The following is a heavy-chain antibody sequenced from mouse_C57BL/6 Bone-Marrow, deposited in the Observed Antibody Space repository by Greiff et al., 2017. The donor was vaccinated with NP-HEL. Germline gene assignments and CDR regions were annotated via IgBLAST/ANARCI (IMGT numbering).Heavy chain of an antibody. CDR3: ARFGYPYYYAMDY. Sequence: QVQLQQSGAELARPGASVKMSCKASGYTFTSYTMHWVKQRPGQGLEWIGYINPSSGYTKYNQKIKDKATLTADKSSSTAYMQLSSLTSEDSAVYYCARFGYPYYYAMDYWGQGTSVTVSS. V-gene: IGHV1-4*01. J-gene: IGHJ4*01. CDR2: INPSSGYT. CDR1: GYTFTSYT. D-gene: IGHD2-2*01.